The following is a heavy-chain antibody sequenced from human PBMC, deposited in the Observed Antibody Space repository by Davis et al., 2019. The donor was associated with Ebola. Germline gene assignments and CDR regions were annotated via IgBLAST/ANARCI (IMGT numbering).Heavy chain of an antibody. CDR2: INPNGGST. V-gene: IGHV1-46*01. CDR1: GYIFTNYY. J-gene: IGHJ3*02. D-gene: IGHD2-2*01. Sequence: ASVKVSCKASGYIFTNYYMHWVRQAPGQGLEWMGRINPNGGSTMYTQKFQGRVTITRDTSASTAYMELSSLRSEDTAVYYCARVADIVVVPAAIQSGYGLRAFDIWGQGTMVTVSS. CDR3: ARVADIVVVPAAIQSGYGLRAFDI.